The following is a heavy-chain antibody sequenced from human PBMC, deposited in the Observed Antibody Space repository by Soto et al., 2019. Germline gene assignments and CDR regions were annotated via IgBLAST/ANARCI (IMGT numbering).Heavy chain of an antibody. CDR2: IVVDSGRT. J-gene: IGHJ4*02. CDR1: GFSFSASA. V-gene: IGHV1-58*01. CDR3: AAKLVRWAAFDY. D-gene: IGHD2-21*01. Sequence: SVKVSCKASGFSFSASAVQWVRQASGQRLEWIGWIVVDSGRTDYAQRFQERVTITRDKSTGTAYMEVNSLNSEDTAMYYCAAKLVRWAAFDYWGQGTPVTVSS.